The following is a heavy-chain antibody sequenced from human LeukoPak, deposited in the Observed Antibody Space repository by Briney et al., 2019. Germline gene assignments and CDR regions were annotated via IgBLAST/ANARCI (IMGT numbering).Heavy chain of an antibody. CDR1: GFTFSSYG. Sequence: PGRSLRLSCAASGFTFSSYGMHWVRQAPGKGLEWVAVISYDGSNKYYADSVKGRFTISRDNSKNTLYLQMNSLRADDTAVYYCAKDGVMMHYYDILTGYYSAIGFLDPWGQGTLVTVSS. CDR3: AKDGVMMHYYDILTGYYSAIGFLDP. CDR2: ISYDGSNK. V-gene: IGHV3-30*18. D-gene: IGHD3-9*01. J-gene: IGHJ5*02.